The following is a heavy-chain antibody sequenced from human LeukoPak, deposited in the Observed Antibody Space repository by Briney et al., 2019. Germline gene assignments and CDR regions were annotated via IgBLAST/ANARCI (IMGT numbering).Heavy chain of an antibody. Sequence: GRSLRLSFAASGFTFSSYGMHWVRQAPGKGLEWVAVIWYDGSNKYYADSVKGRFTISRDNSKNTLYLQMNSLRAEDTAVYYCARSYTYGYGYFDYWGQGTLVTVSS. CDR3: ARSYTYGYGYFDY. CDR2: IWYDGSNK. CDR1: GFTFSSYG. D-gene: IGHD5-18*01. J-gene: IGHJ4*02. V-gene: IGHV3-33*01.